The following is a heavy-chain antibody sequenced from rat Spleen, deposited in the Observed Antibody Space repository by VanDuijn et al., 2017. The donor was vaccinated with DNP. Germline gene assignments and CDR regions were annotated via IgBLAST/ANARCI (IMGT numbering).Heavy chain of an antibody. D-gene: IGHD4-6*01. Sequence: QVQLKESGPGLVKPSLTLSLTCTVSGFSLSSYGVIWVRQRPGKGLEWMGVIWGNGNTNYNSALKSRLSISRDSSKSQVFSKMNNMQTEDSAMYFCTKLGWAYYFDYWVQGVMVTVSS. CDR1: GFSLSSYG. CDR3: TKLGWAYYFDY. CDR2: IWGNGNT. V-gene: IGHV2-13*01. J-gene: IGHJ2*01.